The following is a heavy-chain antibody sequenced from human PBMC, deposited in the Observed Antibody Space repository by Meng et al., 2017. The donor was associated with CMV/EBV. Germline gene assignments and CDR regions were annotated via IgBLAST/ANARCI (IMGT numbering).Heavy chain of an antibody. V-gene: IGHV3-9*01. Sequence: SLKISCAASGFTFDDYAMHWVRQAPGKGLEWVSGISWNSGSIGYADSVKGRFTISRDNAKNSLYLQMNSLRAEDTAVYYCARVYQLGVDLWGRGTLVTVSS. CDR3: ARVYQLGVDL. J-gene: IGHJ2*01. CDR1: GFTFDDYA. CDR2: ISWNSGSI. D-gene: IGHD2-2*01.